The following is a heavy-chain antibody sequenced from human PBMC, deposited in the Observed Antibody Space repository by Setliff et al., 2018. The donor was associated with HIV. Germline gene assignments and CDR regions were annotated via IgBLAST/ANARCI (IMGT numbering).Heavy chain of an antibody. CDR1: GGSISRSNYY. D-gene: IGHD3-16*01. V-gene: IGHV4-39*07. CDR2: IFYSGST. CDR3: AKEKGRGERHFDY. Sequence: PSETLSLTCTVSGGSISRSNYYWGWIRQPPGKGLEWTASIFYSGSTYHNPSLKSRVTISVDTSKNELSLKVSSVTAADTAVYYCAKEKGRGERHFDYWGQGTLVTVSS. J-gene: IGHJ4*02.